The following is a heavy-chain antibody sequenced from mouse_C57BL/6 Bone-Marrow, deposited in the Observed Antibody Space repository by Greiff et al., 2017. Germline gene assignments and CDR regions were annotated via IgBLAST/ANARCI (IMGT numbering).Heavy chain of an antibody. Sequence: QVQLQQPGAELVKPGASVKMSCKASGYTFTSYWITWVKQRPGQGLEWIGDIYPGSGSTNYNEKFKSKATLTVDTSSSTAYMQLSILTSKDSAVYYCASDGYHIWYFDVWGTGTTVTVSS. CDR1: GYTFTSYW. J-gene: IGHJ1*03. D-gene: IGHD2-3*01. V-gene: IGHV1-55*01. CDR2: IYPGSGST. CDR3: ASDGYHIWYFDV.